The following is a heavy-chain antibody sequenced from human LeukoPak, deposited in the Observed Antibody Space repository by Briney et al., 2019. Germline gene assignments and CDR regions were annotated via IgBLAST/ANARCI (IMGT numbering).Heavy chain of an antibody. V-gene: IGHV3-23*01. Sequence: GGSLRLSCAASGFTFSSYAMSWVRQAPGKGLEWVSAISGSGGSTYYADSVKGRFTISRDNSKNTLYLQMNSLRAEDTAVYYCAKIAAAGSIYYYYYMDVWGRGTTVTISS. CDR1: GFTFSSYA. CDR3: AKIAAAGSIYYYYYMDV. CDR2: ISGSGGST. J-gene: IGHJ6*03. D-gene: IGHD6-13*01.